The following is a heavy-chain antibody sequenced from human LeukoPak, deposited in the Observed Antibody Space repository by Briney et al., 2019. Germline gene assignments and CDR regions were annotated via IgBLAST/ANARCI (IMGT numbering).Heavy chain of an antibody. V-gene: IGHV7-4-1*02. CDR1: GYTFTSYA. D-gene: IGHD3-10*01. CDR2: INTNTGNP. CDR3: ARATMVRGVIISSYYYGMDV. J-gene: IGHJ6*02. Sequence: ASVKVSCKASGYTFTSYAMNWVRQAPGQGLEWMGWINTNTGNPTYAQGFTGRFVFSLDTSVSTAYLQISSLKAEDTAVYYCARATMVRGVIISSYYYGMDVWGQGTTVTVSS.